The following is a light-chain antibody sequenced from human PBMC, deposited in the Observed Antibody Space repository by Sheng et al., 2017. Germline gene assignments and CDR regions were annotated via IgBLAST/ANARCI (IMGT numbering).Light chain of an antibody. Sequence: QSVLTQQPSASGTPGQRVTISCSGSSSNIGSNYVYWYQQLPGTAPKLLIHRNNQRPSGVPDRFSGSKSGTSASLAISGLRSEDEADYYCAAWDDSLSGLWVFGGGTKLTVL. J-gene: IGLJ3*02. CDR3: AAWDDSLSGLWV. CDR2: RNN. V-gene: IGLV1-47*01. CDR1: SSNIGSNY.